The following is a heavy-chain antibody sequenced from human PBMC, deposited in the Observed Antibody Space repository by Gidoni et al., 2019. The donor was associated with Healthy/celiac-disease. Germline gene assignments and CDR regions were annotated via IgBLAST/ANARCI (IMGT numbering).Heavy chain of an antibody. CDR1: GFTFSGSA. J-gene: IGHJ4*02. D-gene: IGHD2-15*01. CDR2: IRSKANSYAT. V-gene: IGHV3-73*02. Sequence: EVQLVESGGGLVKPGGSLKLSCAASGFTFSGSARHWVRQASGKGLEWVGRIRSKANSYATAYAASVKGRFTISRDDSKNTAYLQMNSLKTEDTAVYYCTRVLGLSAPRYFDYWGQGTLVTVSS. CDR3: TRVLGLSAPRYFDY.